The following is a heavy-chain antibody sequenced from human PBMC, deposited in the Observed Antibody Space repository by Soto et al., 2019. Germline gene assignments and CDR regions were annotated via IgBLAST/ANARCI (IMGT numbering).Heavy chain of an antibody. CDR3: ARDRGATNFDY. CDR2: TYYRSKWYN. V-gene: IGHV6-1*01. Sequence: PSQTRSLTCAISGDSVSSNSSTWNCIRQSPSRGLEWLGRTYYRSKWYNDYAVSVKSRITLNPDTSKNQFSLQLNSVTPEDTAVYYCARDRGATNFDYWGQGTLVTVSS. D-gene: IGHD3-10*01. J-gene: IGHJ4*02. CDR1: GDSVSSNSST.